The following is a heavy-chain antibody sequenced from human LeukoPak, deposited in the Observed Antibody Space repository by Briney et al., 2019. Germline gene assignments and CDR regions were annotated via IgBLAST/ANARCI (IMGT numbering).Heavy chain of an antibody. CDR3: ARSFSITIFGVVIY. CDR2: ISSSGSTV. D-gene: IGHD3-3*01. J-gene: IGHJ4*02. CDR1: GFTFSDYY. Sequence: PGGSLRLSCAASGFTFSDYYMSWIRQAPGKGLEWISYISSSGSTVYYADSVKGRFTISRDNAKNSLYLQMNDLRAEDTAVYYCARSFSITIFGVVIYWGQGTLVTVSS. V-gene: IGHV3-11*04.